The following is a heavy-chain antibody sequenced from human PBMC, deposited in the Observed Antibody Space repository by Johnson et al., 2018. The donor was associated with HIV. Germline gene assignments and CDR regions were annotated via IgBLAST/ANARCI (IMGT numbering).Heavy chain of an antibody. CDR1: GFSFDDYG. J-gene: IGHJ3*01. Sequence: VQLVESGGGVVRPGGSLRLSCAASGFSFDDYGMSWVRQAPGKGLEWVSGSNWDGGSTDYANSVKGRFTISRDTSKNTLYLQMNSLRPEDTAVYYCASDGWELLGVAAFDVWGQGTLVTVSS. V-gene: IGHV3-20*04. CDR2: SNWDGGST. D-gene: IGHD1-26*01. CDR3: ASDGWELLGVAAFDV.